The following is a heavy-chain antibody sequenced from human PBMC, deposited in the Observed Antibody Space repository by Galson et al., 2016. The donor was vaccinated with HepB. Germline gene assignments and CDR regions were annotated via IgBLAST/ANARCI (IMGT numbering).Heavy chain of an antibody. CDR2: INEDESEK. D-gene: IGHD4-23*01. CDR1: GFTFSRYW. J-gene: IGHJ4*02. Sequence: SLRLSCAASGFTFSRYWMSWVRLAPGKGLEWVGQINEDESEKYYLDSMKGRFTISRDNPKNSLYLQMNNLRAEDTAVYYCARDVNGGYFDSWGQGTLVTVFS. CDR3: ARDVNGGYFDS. V-gene: IGHV3-7*03.